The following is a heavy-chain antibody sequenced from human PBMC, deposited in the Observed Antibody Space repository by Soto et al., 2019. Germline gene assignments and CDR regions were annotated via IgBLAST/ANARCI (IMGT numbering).Heavy chain of an antibody. D-gene: IGHD6-13*01. CDR2: IIPFHGVT. V-gene: IGHV1-69*08. CDR1: RGTFSPYT. Sequence: QVQLVQSGAEVKKPGASVKVSCKASRGTFSPYTINWVRQAPGQGLEWMGRIIPFHGVTNYAQKFQATVTITANTSPSTPYMELSGLRFEDTAMYDCKGDWEITVSSWSIGGFWGRGPLVTASS. CDR3: KGDWEITVSSWSIGGF. J-gene: IGHJ4*02.